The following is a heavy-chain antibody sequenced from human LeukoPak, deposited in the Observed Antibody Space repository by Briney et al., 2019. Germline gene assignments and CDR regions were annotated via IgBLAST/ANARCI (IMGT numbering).Heavy chain of an antibody. Sequence: GASVKVSCKASEYTFTGNYMHWVRQAPGQGLEWMGWINPNSGGTNYAQKFQGRVTMTRDTSISTAYMELSRLRSDDTAVYYCARSLRRYCSGGSCYSRYNWFDPWGQGTLVTVSS. CDR2: INPNSGGT. CDR3: ARSLRRYCSGGSCYSRYNWFDP. J-gene: IGHJ5*02. CDR1: EYTFTGNY. V-gene: IGHV1-2*02. D-gene: IGHD2-15*01.